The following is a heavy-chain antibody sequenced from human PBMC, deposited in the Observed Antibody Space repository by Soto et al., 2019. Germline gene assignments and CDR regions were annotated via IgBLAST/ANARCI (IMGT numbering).Heavy chain of an antibody. Sequence: PSETLSLTCTVSGGSISSYYWSWIRQPPGKGLEWIGYIYYSGSTNYNPSLKSRVTISVDTSKNQFSLKLSSVTAADTAVYYCARVSGFESPLAHRLYLDYWGQGTLVTVSS. V-gene: IGHV4-59*01. CDR1: GGSISSYY. J-gene: IGHJ4*02. D-gene: IGHD3-10*01. CDR3: ARVSGFESPLAHRLYLDY. CDR2: IYYSGST.